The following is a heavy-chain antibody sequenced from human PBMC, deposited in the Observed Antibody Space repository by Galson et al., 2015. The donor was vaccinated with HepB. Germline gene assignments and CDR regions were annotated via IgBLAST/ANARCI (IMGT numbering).Heavy chain of an antibody. CDR3: ARHLTGGYYYYYSDI. CDR1: GGSISSYY. D-gene: IGHD3-10*01. CDR2: IYTSGST. J-gene: IGHJ3*02. Sequence: SETLSLTCTVSGGSISSYYWSWIRQPAGKGLEWIGRIYTSGSTNYNPSFKSRVTMSVDTSKNQFSLKLSSVTAADTAVYYCARHLTGGYYYYYSDIWGQGTMVTVSS. V-gene: IGHV4-4*07.